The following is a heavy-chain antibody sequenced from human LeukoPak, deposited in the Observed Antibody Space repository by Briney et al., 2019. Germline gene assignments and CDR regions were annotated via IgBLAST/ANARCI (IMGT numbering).Heavy chain of an antibody. CDR2: IKEDRSEK. J-gene: IGHJ2*01. CDR1: GFTFSIYS. Sequence: PGGSLTLSCPASGFTFSIYSMGWVRQAPGKGREWVANIKEDRSEKHYLYSVEGRLIISRDNGKNSLYLQMNSLRAEDTAVYYCARNRGDSGWFVYWYLELWGRGTLVTVSS. CDR3: ARNRGDSGWFVYWYLEL. D-gene: IGHD6-19*01. V-gene: IGHV3-7*01.